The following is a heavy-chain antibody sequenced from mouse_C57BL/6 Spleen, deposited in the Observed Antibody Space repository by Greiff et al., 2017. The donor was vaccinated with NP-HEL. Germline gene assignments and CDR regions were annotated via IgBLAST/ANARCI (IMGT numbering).Heavy chain of an antibody. CDR2: INPSNGGT. J-gene: IGHJ1*03. CDR3: ARNLRITTVGNWYFDV. CDR1: GYTFTSYW. D-gene: IGHD1-1*01. Sequence: QVQLQQPGTELVKPGASVKLSCKASGYTFTSYWMHWVKQRPGQGLEWIGNINPSNGGTNYNEKFKSKATLTVDKSSSTAYMQLSSLTSEDSAVYYCARNLRITTVGNWYFDVWGTGTTVTVSS. V-gene: IGHV1-53*01.